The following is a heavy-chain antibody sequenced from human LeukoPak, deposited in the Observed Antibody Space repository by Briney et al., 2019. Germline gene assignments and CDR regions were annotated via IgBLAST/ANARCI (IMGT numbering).Heavy chain of an antibody. Sequence: PGVSLRLSCAASGFTFDDYGMSWVRHAPGKGQDWVSGINWNGGTTGYADSVKGRFTISRDNAKNSLYLQMNSLRAEDTALYYCAREGSGSPHYGMDVWGQGTTVTVSS. CDR2: INWNGGTT. J-gene: IGHJ6*02. D-gene: IGHD3-10*01. CDR1: GFTFDDYG. CDR3: AREGSGSPHYGMDV. V-gene: IGHV3-20*04.